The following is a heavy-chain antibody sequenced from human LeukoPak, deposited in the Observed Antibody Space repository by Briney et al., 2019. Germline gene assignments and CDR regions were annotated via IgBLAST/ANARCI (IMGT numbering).Heavy chain of an antibody. CDR1: GYTFTGYY. CDR2: INPNSGGT. D-gene: IGHD3-22*01. V-gene: IGHV1-2*04. CDR3: TRAPYYDSNGYLDAFDI. J-gene: IGHJ3*02. Sequence: ASVKVSCKASGYTFTGYYMHWVRQAPGQGLEWMGWINPNSGGTNYAQKFQGWVTMTRDTSISTAYMELSRLRSDDTAVYYCTRAPYYDSNGYLDAFDIWGQGTMVTVSS.